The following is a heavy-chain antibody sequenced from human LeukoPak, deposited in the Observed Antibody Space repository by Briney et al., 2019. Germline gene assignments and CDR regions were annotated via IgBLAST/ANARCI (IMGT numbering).Heavy chain of an antibody. V-gene: IGHV4-34*01. Sequence: PSETLSLTCAVYGGSFSGYYWSWIRQPPGKGPEWIGEINHSGSANFNPSLKSRVSISMDTSRSQFSLKMNSMTAADTAVYYCARGDPSRYCSGGSCYSVQVWFDYWGQGTLVTVSS. D-gene: IGHD2-15*01. CDR3: ARGDPSRYCSGGSCYSVQVWFDY. CDR2: INHSGSA. CDR1: GGSFSGYY. J-gene: IGHJ4*02.